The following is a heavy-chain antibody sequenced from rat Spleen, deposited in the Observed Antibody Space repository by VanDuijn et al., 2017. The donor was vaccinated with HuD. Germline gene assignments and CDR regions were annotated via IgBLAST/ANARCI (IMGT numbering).Heavy chain of an antibody. Sequence: EVQLVESGGGLVQPGRSLKLSCAASGFTFSDYYMAWVRQAPKKGLEWVASISYEGRGTYYRDSVKGRFTISRDDEESTLYLQMDSLRSEDTATYFCARLGGLRNWFAYWGQGTLVTVSS. J-gene: IGHJ3*01. V-gene: IGHV5-22*01. CDR1: GFTFSDYY. D-gene: IGHD4-3*01. CDR3: ARLGGLRNWFAY. CDR2: ISYEGRGT.